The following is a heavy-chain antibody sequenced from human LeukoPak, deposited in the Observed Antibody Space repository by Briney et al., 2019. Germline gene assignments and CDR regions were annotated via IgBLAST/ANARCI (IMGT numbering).Heavy chain of an antibody. CDR1: GGSISSSSYY. V-gene: IGHV4-39*01. CDR3: ARVEVAYCGGDCYPDY. D-gene: IGHD2-21*02. CDR2: IFYSGTT. Sequence: SETLSLTCTVSGGSISSSSYYWGWIRQPPGRGLEWIGNIFYSGTTYYSPSLKSRVTMSVDTSKKQFSLKLSSVTAADTAVYYCARVEVAYCGGDCYPDYWGQGTLVTVSS. J-gene: IGHJ4*02.